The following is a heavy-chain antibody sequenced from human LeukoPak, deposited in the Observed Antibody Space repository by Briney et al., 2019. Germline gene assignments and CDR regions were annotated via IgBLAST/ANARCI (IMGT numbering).Heavy chain of an antibody. CDR1: GFTFTIYN. Sequence: GGSLRLSCAASGFTFTIYNMNWVRQAPGKGLEWISYISGGSGTIYYADSVRGRFTVSRDNAKDSLWLQMDSLRVEDTAVYFCARLYGDWFDPWGPGTLVTVSP. J-gene: IGHJ5*02. CDR3: ARLYGDWFDP. V-gene: IGHV3-48*01. D-gene: IGHD4-17*01. CDR2: ISGGSGTI.